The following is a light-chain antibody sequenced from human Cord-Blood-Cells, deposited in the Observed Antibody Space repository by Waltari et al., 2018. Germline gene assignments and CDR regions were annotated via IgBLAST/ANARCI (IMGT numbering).Light chain of an antibody. J-gene: IGKJ1*01. CDR1: QSVSSN. V-gene: IGKV3-15*01. Sequence: EIVMTQSPATLSVSPGERATLPCRASQSVSSNLAWYQQKPGQAPRLLIYGASTRATGIPARFSGSGSGTEFTLTISSLQSEDFAVYYCQQYNNWPSWTFVQGTKVEIK. CDR2: GAS. CDR3: QQYNNWPSWT.